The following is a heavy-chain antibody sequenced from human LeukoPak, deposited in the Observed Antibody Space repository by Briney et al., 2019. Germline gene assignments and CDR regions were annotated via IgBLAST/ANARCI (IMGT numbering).Heavy chain of an antibody. Sequence: GGSLRLSCAASGFTFSSYAMSWIRQAPGKGLEWLSAITSTTGTKYYADSVKGRFTISRDNSKNTLYLQMNILRAEDMAVYYCAPKTSNGDRYFDYWGQRSLVTVSS. CDR1: GFTFSSYA. D-gene: IGHD4-17*01. CDR3: APKTSNGDRYFDY. CDR2: ITSTTGTK. J-gene: IGHJ4*02. V-gene: IGHV3-23*01.